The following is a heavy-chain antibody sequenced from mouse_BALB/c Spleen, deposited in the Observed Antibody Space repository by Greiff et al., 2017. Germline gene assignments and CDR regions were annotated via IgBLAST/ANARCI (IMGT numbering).Heavy chain of an antibody. CDR2: IWGDGST. V-gene: IGHV2-6-7*01. Sequence: VQLQESGPGLVAPSQSLSITCTVSGFSLTGYGVNWVRQPPGKGLEWLGMIWGDGSTDYNSALKSRLSISKDNSKSQVFLKMNSLQTDDTARYYCARGGSSYGFAYWGQGTLVTVSA. CDR3: ARGGSSYGFAY. D-gene: IGHD1-1*01. J-gene: IGHJ3*01. CDR1: GFSLTGYG.